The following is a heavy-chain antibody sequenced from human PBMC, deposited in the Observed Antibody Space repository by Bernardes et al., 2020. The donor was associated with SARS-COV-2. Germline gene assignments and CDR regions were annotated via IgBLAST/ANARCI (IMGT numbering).Heavy chain of an antibody. D-gene: IGHD3-10*01. CDR1: GYTFTHYY. J-gene: IGHJ4*02. CDR3: ARGPISSIDY. V-gene: IGHV1-2*02. CDR2: INPSSGVS. Sequence: SVNVSCKASGYTFTHYYIHWVRQAPGQGLEGIGWINPSSGVSNYAQKLQGGVTMTRDTSISTAYMELSSLRADDTAVFYCARGPISSIDYWGQGSLVTVSS.